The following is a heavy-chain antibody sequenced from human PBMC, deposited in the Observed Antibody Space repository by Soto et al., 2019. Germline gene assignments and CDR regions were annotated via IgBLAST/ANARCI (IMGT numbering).Heavy chain of an antibody. Sequence: QVQLVQSGAEVKKPGSSVKVSCKASGGTFSSYAISWVRQAPGQGLEWMGGIIPIFGTANYAQKFQGRVTITADESTSTAYMELSSLRSEDPAVYYCARGAPYCSGGICYPHVFDYWGQGTLVTVSS. V-gene: IGHV1-69*12. J-gene: IGHJ4*02. D-gene: IGHD2-15*01. CDR1: GGTFSSYA. CDR3: ARGAPYCSGGICYPHVFDY. CDR2: IIPIFGTA.